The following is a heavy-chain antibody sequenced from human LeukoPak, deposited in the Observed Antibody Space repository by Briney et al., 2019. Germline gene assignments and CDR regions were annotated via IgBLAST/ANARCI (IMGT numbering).Heavy chain of an antibody. CDR2: INNSGST. Sequence: GSINNSGSTNYNPSLKSRVTISVDTSKNQFSLKLSSVTAADTAVYYCARDRRDYSYAFDIWGQGTLVTVSS. D-gene: IGHD4-17*01. CDR3: ARDRRDYSYAFDI. V-gene: IGHV4-4*09. J-gene: IGHJ3*02.